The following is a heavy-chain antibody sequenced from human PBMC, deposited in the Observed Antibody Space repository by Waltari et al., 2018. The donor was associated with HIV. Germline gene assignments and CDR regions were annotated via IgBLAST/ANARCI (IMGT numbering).Heavy chain of an antibody. J-gene: IGHJ4*02. CDR2: INPNSGGT. Sequence: QVQLVQSGAEVKKPGASVKVSCKASGYTFTDNYMHWVRQAPGEGLEWMGWINPNSGGTNYAQKFQGRVTMTRDTSISTAYMELSRLRSDDTAVYYCARDFRPPWCSGASCYSRPFDYWGQGTLVTVSS. V-gene: IGHV1-2*02. D-gene: IGHD2-2*01. CDR3: ARDFRPPWCSGASCYSRPFDY. CDR1: GYTFTDNY.